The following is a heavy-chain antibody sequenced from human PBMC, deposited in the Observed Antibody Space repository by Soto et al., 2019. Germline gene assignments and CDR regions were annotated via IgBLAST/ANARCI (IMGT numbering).Heavy chain of an antibody. D-gene: IGHD2-15*01. Sequence: PGGSLRLSCAASGFTFSSYAMSWVRQAPGKGLEWVSSISSSSSYIYYADSVKGRFTISRDNAKNSLYLQMNSLRAEDTAVYYCARDERNGGNPYGGYYYYCGMDVWGQGTTVTVSS. CDR3: ARDERNGGNPYGGYYYYCGMDV. CDR2: ISSSSSYI. V-gene: IGHV3-21*01. J-gene: IGHJ6*02. CDR1: GFTFSSYA.